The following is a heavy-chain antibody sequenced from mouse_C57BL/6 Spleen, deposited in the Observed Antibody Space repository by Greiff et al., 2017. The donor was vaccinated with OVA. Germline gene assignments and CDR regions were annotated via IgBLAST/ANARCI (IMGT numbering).Heavy chain of an antibody. J-gene: IGHJ3*01. CDR1: GYTFTSYW. D-gene: IGHD1-1*02. Sequence: QVQLQQPGAELVKPGASVKLSCKASGYTFTSYWMQWVKQRPGQGLEWIGEIDPSDSYTNYNQKFKGKATLTVDTSSSTAYMQLSSLTSEDSAVYYCARSVGAYWGQGTLVTVSA. CDR2: IDPSDSYT. CDR3: ARSVGAY. V-gene: IGHV1-50*01.